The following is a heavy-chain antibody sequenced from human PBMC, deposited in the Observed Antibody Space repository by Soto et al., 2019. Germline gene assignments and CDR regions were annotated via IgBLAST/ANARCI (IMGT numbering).Heavy chain of an antibody. CDR1: GYTFTSYG. D-gene: IGHD3-10*01. CDR2: ISAYIGNT. CDR3: SRDKVYGSGGYSPFER. V-gene: IGHV1-18*01. J-gene: IGHJ5*02. Sequence: QVHLVKSVDEVKKTGASVKVSCKGSGYTFTSYGISWVRQAPGQGIEWMGWISAYIGNTNYAQKHQGRVTMTTETSTIAAYMELRSLRSDDTAVYYFSRDKVYGSGGYSPFERWVQGTLVTVSS.